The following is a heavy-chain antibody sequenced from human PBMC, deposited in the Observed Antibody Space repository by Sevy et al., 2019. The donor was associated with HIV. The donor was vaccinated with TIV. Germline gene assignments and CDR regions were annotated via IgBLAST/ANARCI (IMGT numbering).Heavy chain of an antibody. D-gene: IGHD6-13*01. Sequence: GGSLRLSCAASGFIFSTYSMHWVRQAPGKGLEWVAAISYDGNNKYYADSVKGRFTISRDNPKNTLFLQVNSPRPEDTAVYYCARAYSSWFGTVHYWGQGTLVTVSS. CDR1: GFIFSTYS. J-gene: IGHJ4*02. V-gene: IGHV3-30-3*01. CDR3: ARAYSSWFGTVHY. CDR2: ISYDGNNK.